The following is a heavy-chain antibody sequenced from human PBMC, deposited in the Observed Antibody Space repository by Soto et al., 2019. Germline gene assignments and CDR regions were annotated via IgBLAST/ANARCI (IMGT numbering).Heavy chain of an antibody. CDR1: GGSIVSSDYY. CDR2: VHYDRST. V-gene: IGHV4-39*01. CDR3: ARRIRHYDFLDS. J-gene: IGHJ5*01. D-gene: IGHD3-3*01. Sequence: QLQLQESGPVLVKPSEALSLTCAGSGGSIVSSDYYWDWIRRPPGEGLEWIATVHYDRSTYYNPSLKSRVTMFVDTSKNQFALRLSSVTAADAAVYYCARRIRHYDFLDSWGRGILVTVSS.